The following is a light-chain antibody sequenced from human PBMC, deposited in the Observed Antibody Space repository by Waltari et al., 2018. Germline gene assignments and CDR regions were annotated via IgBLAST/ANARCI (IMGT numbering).Light chain of an antibody. V-gene: IGKV1-39*01. CDR2: DAS. Sequence: DIQMTQSPSSLSASVGDRVTMSCRSSHNVRTSLNWYQQKPGKAPKLLIYDASTLQGGVPSRFSGSGSGTTFILTIASLQPEDFVTYYCQQSYSDLYSFGQGTKVEI. J-gene: IGKJ2*01. CDR3: QQSYSDLYS. CDR1: HNVRTS.